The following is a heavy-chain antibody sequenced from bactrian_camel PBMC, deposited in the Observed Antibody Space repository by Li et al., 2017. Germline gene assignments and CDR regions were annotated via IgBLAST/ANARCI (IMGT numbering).Heavy chain of an antibody. V-gene: IGHV3S53*01. D-gene: IGHD2*01. J-gene: IGHJ4*01. CDR2: IDSDGTI. Sequence: VQLVESGGGSVQAGGSLRLSCAARDTNTDTFHCMGWFRQPPGKEREAVASIDSDGTIRYVDSVKSRFTISKDNAKSTLYLEMNSLKTEDTAVYYCSAFGGYCVDRYWGHGTQVTVS. CDR1: DTNTDTFHC. CDR3: SAFGGYCVDRY.